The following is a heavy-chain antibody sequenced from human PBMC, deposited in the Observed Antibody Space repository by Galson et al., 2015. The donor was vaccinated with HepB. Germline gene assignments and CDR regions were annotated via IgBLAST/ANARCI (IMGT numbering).Heavy chain of an antibody. Sequence: SVKVSCKASGYTFTSYAMHWVRQAPGQRLEWMGWINAGNGNTKYSQKFQGRVTITRDTSACTAYMELSSLRSEDTAVYYCASSSGWYYYYYYYMDVWGKGTTVTVSS. CDR3: ASSSGWYYYYYYYMDV. CDR1: GYTFTSYA. V-gene: IGHV1-3*01. D-gene: IGHD6-19*01. J-gene: IGHJ6*03. CDR2: INAGNGNT.